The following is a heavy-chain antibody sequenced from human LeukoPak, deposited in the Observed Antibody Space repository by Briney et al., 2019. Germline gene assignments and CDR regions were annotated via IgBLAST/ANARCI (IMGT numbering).Heavy chain of an antibody. Sequence: PSETLSLTCTVSGGSISSSSYYWGWIRQPPGKGLEWIGYIYYSGSTNYNPSLKSRVTISVDTSKNQFSLKLSSVTAADTAVYYCARLSGYSGYDPSGYFDYWGQGTLVTVSS. J-gene: IGHJ4*02. D-gene: IGHD5-12*01. CDR3: ARLSGYSGYDPSGYFDY. V-gene: IGHV4-61*05. CDR2: IYYSGST. CDR1: GGSISSSSYY.